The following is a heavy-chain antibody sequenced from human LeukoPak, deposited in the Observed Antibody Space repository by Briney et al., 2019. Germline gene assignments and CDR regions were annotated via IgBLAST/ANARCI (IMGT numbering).Heavy chain of an antibody. CDR3: ARVPVVAATGDFDY. D-gene: IGHD2-15*01. CDR1: GYTFTSYY. V-gene: IGHV1-46*01. J-gene: IGHJ4*02. Sequence: ASVKVSCKASGYTFTSYYIHWVRQAPGQGLEWMGIINPSGDSTSYAQKFQGRVTMTRDMSTSTVYMELSSLGSEDTAVYYCARVPVVAATGDFDYWGQGTLVTVSS. CDR2: INPSGDST.